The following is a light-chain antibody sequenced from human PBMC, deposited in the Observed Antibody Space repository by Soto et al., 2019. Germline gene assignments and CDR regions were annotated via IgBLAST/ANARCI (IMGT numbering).Light chain of an antibody. CDR2: SSD. CDR3: AAWDDSLNAWA. J-gene: IGLJ3*02. CDR1: SSNIGRNT. Sequence: QSVLTQPPSASGTPGQRVTISCSGSSSNIGRNTVKWYRQLPGTATKLLIGSSDQRPSGVPDRFSGSQSGTSASLAISGRQSEDEADYICAAWDDSLNAWAFGGGTKLTVL. V-gene: IGLV1-44*01.